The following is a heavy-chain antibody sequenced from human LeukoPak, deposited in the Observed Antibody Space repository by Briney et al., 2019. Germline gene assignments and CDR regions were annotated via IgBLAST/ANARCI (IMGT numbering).Heavy chain of an antibody. V-gene: IGHV1-69*05. CDR2: IIPIFGTA. J-gene: IGHJ6*03. CDR1: GGTFSSYA. CDR3: ASTRGYDILTRDYYYTDV. Sequence: ASVKVSCKASGGTFSSYAISWVRQAPGQGLEWMGGIIPIFGTANYAQKFQGRVTITTDESTSTAYMELSSLRSEDTAVYYCASTRGYDILTRDYYYTDVWGKGTTVTVSS. D-gene: IGHD3-9*01.